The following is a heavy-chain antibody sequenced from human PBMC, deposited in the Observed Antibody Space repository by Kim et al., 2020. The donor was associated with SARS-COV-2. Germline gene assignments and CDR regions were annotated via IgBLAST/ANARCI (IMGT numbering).Heavy chain of an antibody. D-gene: IGHD4-17*01. Sequence: GGSLRLSCAASGFTFSSYSMNWVRQAPGKGLEWVSFISSSSSYIYYADSVKGRFTISRDNAKNSLYLQMNSLRAEDTAVYYCARDDYGDYYYYYGMDVWGQGTTITVSS. CDR2: ISSSSSYI. V-gene: IGHV3-21*01. CDR1: GFTFSSYS. J-gene: IGHJ6*02. CDR3: ARDDYGDYYYYYGMDV.